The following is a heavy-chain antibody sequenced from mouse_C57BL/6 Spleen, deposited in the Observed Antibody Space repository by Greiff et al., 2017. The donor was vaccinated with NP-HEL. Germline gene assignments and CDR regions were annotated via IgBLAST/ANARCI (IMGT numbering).Heavy chain of an antibody. CDR2: ISSGGDYI. CDR3: TRAPYYYGSSGYFDV. CDR1: GFTFSSYA. J-gene: IGHJ1*03. D-gene: IGHD1-1*01. V-gene: IGHV5-9-1*02. Sequence: EVKLVESGEGLVKPGGSLKLSCAASGFTFSSYAMSWVRQTPEKRLEWVAYISSGGDYIYYADTVKGRFTISRDNARNTLYLQMSSLKSEDTAMYYCTRAPYYYGSSGYFDVWGTGTTVTVSS.